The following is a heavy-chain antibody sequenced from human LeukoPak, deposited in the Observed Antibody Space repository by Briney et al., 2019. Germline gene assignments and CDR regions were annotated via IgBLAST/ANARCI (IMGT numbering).Heavy chain of an antibody. CDR2: IWYDGSNK. V-gene: IGHV3-33*06. Sequence: GRSLRLSCAASGFTFSSYGMHWVRQAPGKGLEWVAVIWYDGSNKYYADSVKGRFTISRDNSKNTLYLQMNSLRAEDTAVYYCAKVYKAMVRSKPKDYYYYGMDVWGQGTTVTVSS. CDR3: AKVYKAMVRSKPKDYYYYGMDV. J-gene: IGHJ6*02. CDR1: GFTFSSYG. D-gene: IGHD3-10*01.